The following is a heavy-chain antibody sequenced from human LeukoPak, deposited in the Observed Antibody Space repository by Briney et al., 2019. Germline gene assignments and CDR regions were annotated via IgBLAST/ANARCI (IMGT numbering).Heavy chain of an antibody. CDR3: TASAVAYYDYVWGSYRYDQFDY. J-gene: IGHJ4*02. D-gene: IGHD3-16*02. CDR1: GFTFSNAW. Sequence: GGSLRLSCAASGFTFSNAWMSWVRQAPGKGLEWVGRIKSKTDGGTTDYAAPVKGRFTISRGDSKNTLYLQMNSLKTEDTAVYYCTASAVAYYDYVWGSYRYDQFDYWGQGTLVTVSS. V-gene: IGHV3-15*01. CDR2: IKSKTDGGTT.